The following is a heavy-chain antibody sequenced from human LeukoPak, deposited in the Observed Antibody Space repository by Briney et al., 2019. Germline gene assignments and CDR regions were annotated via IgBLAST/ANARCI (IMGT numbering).Heavy chain of an antibody. J-gene: IGHJ1*01. CDR1: GGSISGFY. D-gene: IGHD1-26*01. CDR3: ARNEDLVGATIAYFQH. CDR2: FYNSGST. V-gene: IGHV4-59*08. Sequence: SETLSLTCTVSGGSISGFYWSWIRQPPGKGLEWIAYFYNSGSTNYNPSLKSRVTISVDTSKNQFSLKLSSVTAADTAVYYCARNEDLVGATIAYFQHWGQGTLVTVSS.